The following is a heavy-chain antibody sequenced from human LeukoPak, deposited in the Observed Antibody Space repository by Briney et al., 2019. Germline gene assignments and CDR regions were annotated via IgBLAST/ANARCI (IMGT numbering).Heavy chain of an antibody. J-gene: IGHJ5*02. V-gene: IGHV4-4*02. D-gene: IGHD3-10*01. CDR3: AGKNYYGSGSYVT. CDR1: GFTFSTYSM. CDR2: IYHSGST. Sequence: PGGSLRLSCAASGFTFSTYSMNWVRQPPGKGLEWIGEIYHSGSTNYNPSLKSRVTISVDKSKNQFSLKLSSVTAADTAVYYCAGKNYYGSGSYVTWGQGTLVAVSS.